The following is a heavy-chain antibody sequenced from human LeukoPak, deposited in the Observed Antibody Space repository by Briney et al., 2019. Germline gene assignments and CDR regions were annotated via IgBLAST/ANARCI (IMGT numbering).Heavy chain of an antibody. CDR2: ISTKANSYAT. J-gene: IGHJ4*02. CDR3: SRPSYGDYIRDY. Sequence: GGSLRLSCAASGFTFSGSALHWVRQASGKRLEWVGRISTKANSYATAYAASVKGRFTVSRDDSKNTAYLQMNSLKTEDTAVYYCSRPSYGDYIRDYWGQGTLVTVSS. V-gene: IGHV3-73*01. D-gene: IGHD4-17*01. CDR1: GFTFSGSA.